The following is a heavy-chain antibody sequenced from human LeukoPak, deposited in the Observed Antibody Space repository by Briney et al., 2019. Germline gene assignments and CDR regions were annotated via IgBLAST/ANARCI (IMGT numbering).Heavy chain of an antibody. V-gene: IGHV4-34*01. CDR1: GGSFSGYY. CDR3: ARSPYYYDSSTGFDL. Sequence: PSETLSLTCAVYGGSFSGYYWSWIRQPPGKGLEWIGEINHSGSTNYNPSPKSRVTISVDTSKNQFSLKLSSVTAADTAVYYCARSPYYYDSSTGFDLWGRGTLVTVSS. CDR2: INHSGST. D-gene: IGHD3-22*01. J-gene: IGHJ2*01.